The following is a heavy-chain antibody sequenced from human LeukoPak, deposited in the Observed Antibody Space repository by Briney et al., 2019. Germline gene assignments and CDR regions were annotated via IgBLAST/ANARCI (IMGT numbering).Heavy chain of an antibody. D-gene: IGHD3-22*01. CDR2: ISYDGSNK. Sequence: PGGSLRLSCAASGFTFSSYAMHWVRQAPGKGLEWVAVISYDGSNKYYADSVKGRFTISRDNSKNTLYLQMNSLRAEGTAVYYCARGSAYYYDSSGYPGALVYWGQGTLVTVSS. CDR1: GFTFSSYA. J-gene: IGHJ4*02. V-gene: IGHV3-30*04. CDR3: ARGSAYYYDSSGYPGALVY.